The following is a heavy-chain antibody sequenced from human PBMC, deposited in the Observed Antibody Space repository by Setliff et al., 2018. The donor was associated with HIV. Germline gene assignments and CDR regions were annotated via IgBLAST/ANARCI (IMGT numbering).Heavy chain of an antibody. V-gene: IGHV3-15*01. J-gene: IGHJ6*03. D-gene: IGHD2-2*01. CDR1: GFTFRNAW. CDR2: IKSKIDGGTT. CDR3: TTDPGWGEQLLSNYYYYYMDV. Sequence: GGSLRLSCAASGFTFRNAWMSWVRQAPGKGLEWVGRIKSKIDGGTTDSAPPVKGRFTISRDDSKNTLYLQMNSLKTEDTAVYYCTTDPGWGEQLLSNYYYYYMDVWGKGTTVTVSS.